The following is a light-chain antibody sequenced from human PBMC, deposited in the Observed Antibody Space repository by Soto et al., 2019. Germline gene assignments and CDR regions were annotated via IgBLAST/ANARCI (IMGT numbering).Light chain of an antibody. CDR1: GSDVGAYNY. Sequence: QSVLTQPPSASGSPGQSVTISCTGTGSDVGAYNYVSWYRQYPGKAPKLVIFEVNKRPSGVPDRISGSKSGITASLTVSGLQAEDEADYYCCSYAGRNNYVFGTGTKVTVL. V-gene: IGLV2-8*01. J-gene: IGLJ1*01. CDR3: CSYAGRNNYV. CDR2: EVN.